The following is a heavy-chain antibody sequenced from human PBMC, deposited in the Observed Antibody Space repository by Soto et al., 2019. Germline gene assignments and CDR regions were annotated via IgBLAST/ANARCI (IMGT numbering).Heavy chain of an antibody. D-gene: IGHD3-22*01. J-gene: IGHJ5*02. V-gene: IGHV4-31*03. CDR3: ARDQSSKGYYDSSGYYNWFDP. CDR1: GGSISSGGYY. Sequence: KPSETLSLTCTVSGGSISSGGYYWSWIRQHPGKGLEWIGYIYYSGSTYYNPSLKSRVTISVDTSKNQFSLKLSSVTAADTAVYYCARDQSSKGYYDSSGYYNWFDPWGQGTLVTVSS. CDR2: IYYSGST.